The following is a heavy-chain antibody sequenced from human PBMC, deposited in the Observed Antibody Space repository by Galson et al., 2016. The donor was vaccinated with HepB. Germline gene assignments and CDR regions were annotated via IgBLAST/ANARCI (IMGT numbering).Heavy chain of an antibody. CDR2: WYYTGRT. CDR1: GGSINSYY. D-gene: IGHD3-22*01. CDR3: ARDIYDSSGFCYLSR. J-gene: IGHJ1*01. V-gene: IGHV4-59*01. Sequence: LSLTCTVSGGSINSYYWSWIRQPPGKGLEWIGYWYYTGRTNYNPSLNTRVTISVDTSKNQFSLKLTSVTAADTAVYYCARDIYDSSGFCYLSRWGQGTLVTVSS.